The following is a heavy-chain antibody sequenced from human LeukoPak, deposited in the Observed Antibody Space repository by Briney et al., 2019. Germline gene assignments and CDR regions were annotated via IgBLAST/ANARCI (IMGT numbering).Heavy chain of an antibody. V-gene: IGHV4-39*01. CDR2: IDYSGST. J-gene: IGHJ4*02. D-gene: IGHD3-22*01. Sequence: SETVSLTCTVSGASISSSSYSWGWIRQPSGKGLEWIGSIDYSGSTYYNPSLKSRVTISVDTSKNQFSLKLSSVTAADTAVYYCARHGSNYDSSGYTHWGQGTLVTVSS. CDR3: ARHGSNYDSSGYTH. CDR1: GASISSSSYS.